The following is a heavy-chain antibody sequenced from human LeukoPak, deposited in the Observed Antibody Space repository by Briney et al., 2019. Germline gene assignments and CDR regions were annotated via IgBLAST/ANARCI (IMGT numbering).Heavy chain of an antibody. CDR3: ARRGYDSSGYYRNY. CDR1: GGSISSSSYY. CDR2: IYYSGST. J-gene: IGHJ4*02. Sequence: SETLSLTCTVSGGSISSSSYYWGWIRQPPGEGLEWIGSIYYSGSTYYNPSLKSRVTISVDTSKNQFSLKLSSVTAADTAVYYCARRGYDSSGYYRNYWGQGTLVTVSS. D-gene: IGHD3-22*01. V-gene: IGHV4-39*01.